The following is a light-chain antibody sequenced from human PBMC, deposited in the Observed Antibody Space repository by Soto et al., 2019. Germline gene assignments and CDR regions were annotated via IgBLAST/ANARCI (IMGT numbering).Light chain of an antibody. CDR1: QSVSSY. CDR2: DAS. V-gene: IGKV3-11*01. CDR3: QQRSNWPPVLT. Sequence: EIVLTQSPATLSLSPGERATLSCRASQSVSSYLAWYQQKPGQAPRLLIYDASNSATGIPARFSGSGSGTDFTLTISNLAPEDFEVYYCQQRSNWPPVLTFGPGHKVDIK. J-gene: IGKJ3*01.